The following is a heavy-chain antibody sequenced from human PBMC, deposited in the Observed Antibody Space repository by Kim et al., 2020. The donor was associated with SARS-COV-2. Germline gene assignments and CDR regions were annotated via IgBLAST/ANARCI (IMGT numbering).Heavy chain of an antibody. CDR1: GFTFSSYA. CDR3: ARDHITMIVVVNNGVAFDI. J-gene: IGHJ3*02. V-gene: IGHV3-30*04. CDR2: ISYDGSNK. Sequence: GGSLRLSCAASGFTFSSYAMHWVRQAPGKGLEWVAVISYDGSNKYYADSVKGRFTISRDNSKNTLYLQMNSLRAEDTAVYYCARDHITMIVVVNNGVAFDIWGQGTMVTVSS. D-gene: IGHD3-22*01.